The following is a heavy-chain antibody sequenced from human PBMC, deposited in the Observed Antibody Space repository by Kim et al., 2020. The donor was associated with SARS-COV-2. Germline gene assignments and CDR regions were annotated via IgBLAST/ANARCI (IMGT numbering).Heavy chain of an antibody. D-gene: IGHD6-13*01. V-gene: IGHV1-2*02. CDR3: AREGIAAARNGYFDY. J-gene: IGHJ4*02. CDR2: INPNSGGT. CDR1: GYTFTGYY. Sequence: ASVKVSCKASGYTFTGYYMHWVRQAPGQGLEWMGWINPNSGGTNYAQKFQGRVTMTRDTSISTAYMELSRLRSDDTAVYYCAREGIAAARNGYFDYWGQGTLVTVSS.